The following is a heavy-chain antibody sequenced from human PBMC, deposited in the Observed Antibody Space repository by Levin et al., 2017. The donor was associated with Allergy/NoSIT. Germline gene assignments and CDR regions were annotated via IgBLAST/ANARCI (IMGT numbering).Heavy chain of an antibody. Sequence: LSLTCAASGFTVSSSYLTWVRQAPGKGLEWVSVIYGGGSTYYADSVKGRFTISRDNSKNTLYLQMNSLRAEDTAVYYCGRDRSWFVFDNWGQGTLVTVSS. D-gene: IGHD6-13*01. CDR2: IYGGGST. CDR1: GFTVSSSY. CDR3: GRDRSWFVFDN. J-gene: IGHJ4*02. V-gene: IGHV3-53*01.